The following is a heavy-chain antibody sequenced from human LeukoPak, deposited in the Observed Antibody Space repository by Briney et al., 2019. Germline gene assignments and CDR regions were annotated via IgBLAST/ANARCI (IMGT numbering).Heavy chain of an antibody. V-gene: IGHV4-34*01. Sequence: PSETLSLTCAVYGGSFSGYYWTWIRQPPGKGLEWIGEINRSGSTKYNPSLKSRVTISVDTSKNQFSLKLSSVTAADTAMYYCASPGGDEYYYGSGSQPRDYWGQGTLVTVSS. CDR3: ASPGGDEYYYGSGSQPRDY. CDR1: GGSFSGYY. J-gene: IGHJ4*02. CDR2: INRSGST. D-gene: IGHD3-10*01.